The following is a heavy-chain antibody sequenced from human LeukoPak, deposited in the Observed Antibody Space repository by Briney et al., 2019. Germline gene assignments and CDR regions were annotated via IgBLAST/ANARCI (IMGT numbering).Heavy chain of an antibody. J-gene: IGHJ4*02. Sequence: SETLSLTCAVYGGSFSGYYWTWIRQTPAKGLEWIGEIDHSGSTYYSPSLKSRVTISVDTSNNQFSLKLSSVTAADTAVYYCARDLLNEGNHLDYWGQGTLVTVSS. CDR2: IDHSGST. CDR1: GGSFSGYY. D-gene: IGHD4-23*01. CDR3: ARDLLNEGNHLDY. V-gene: IGHV4-34*01.